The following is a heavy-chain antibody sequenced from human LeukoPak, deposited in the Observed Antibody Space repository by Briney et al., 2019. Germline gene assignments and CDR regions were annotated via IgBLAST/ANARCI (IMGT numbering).Heavy chain of an antibody. CDR1: GFTVSSNY. Sequence: PGGSLRLSCAASGFTVSSNYMSWVHQAPGKGLEWVSVIYSGGTTYYADSVKGRFTISRDNSKDTLYLQMNSLRAEDTAVYYCARGVAAAGTTLDYWGQGTLVTVSS. CDR2: IYSGGTT. CDR3: ARGVAAAGTTLDY. J-gene: IGHJ4*02. D-gene: IGHD6-13*01. V-gene: IGHV3-66*01.